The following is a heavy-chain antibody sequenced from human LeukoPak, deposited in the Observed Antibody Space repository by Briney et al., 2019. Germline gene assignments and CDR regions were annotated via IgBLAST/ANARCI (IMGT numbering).Heavy chain of an antibody. J-gene: IGHJ4*02. Sequence: GASVKVSCKTSGYTFTTYYIHWVRQAPGQGLEWLGIINPSGGTTTYAQKFQGRVTMTRDTSTSTVYMELNTLRSEDTAVYYCARGSNYYYDVTADCPRYWGQGTLVTVSS. CDR1: GYTFTTYY. CDR2: INPSGGTT. CDR3: ARGSNYYYDVTADCPRY. V-gene: IGHV1-46*01. D-gene: IGHD3-22*01.